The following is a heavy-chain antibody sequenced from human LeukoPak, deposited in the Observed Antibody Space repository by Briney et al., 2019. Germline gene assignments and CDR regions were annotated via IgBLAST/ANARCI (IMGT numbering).Heavy chain of an antibody. CDR1: GYSFTSYW. V-gene: IGHV5-51*01. D-gene: IGHD6-19*01. J-gene: IGHJ4*02. Sequence: PGESLKISCKGSGYSFTSYWIGWVRQMPGKGLEWMGITYPGDSDTRYSPSFQGQVTISADKSISTAYLQWSSLKASDTAMYYCARQDSSGWFYFDYWGQGTLVTVSS. CDR3: ARQDSSGWFYFDY. CDR2: TYPGDSDT.